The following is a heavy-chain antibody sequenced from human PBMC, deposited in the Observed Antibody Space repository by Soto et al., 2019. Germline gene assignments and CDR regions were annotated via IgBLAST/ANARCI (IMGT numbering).Heavy chain of an antibody. CDR3: ATHPGGGGY. J-gene: IGHJ4*02. CDR2: IYSGGYT. Sequence: EVQLVESGGGLIQPGGSLRLSCAVSGFTVSNNYMSWVRQAPGKGLEGVSVIYSGGYTAYGDSVKGRFTISRDNSKNTLSLKIKTLSAAAPALFYCATHPGGGGYWGQGTLVTVSS. D-gene: IGHD3-10*01. CDR1: GFTVSNNY. V-gene: IGHV3-53*01.